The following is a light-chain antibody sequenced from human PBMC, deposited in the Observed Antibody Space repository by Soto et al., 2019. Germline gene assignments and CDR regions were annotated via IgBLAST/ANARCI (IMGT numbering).Light chain of an antibody. Sequence: DIVLTQSPGTLSLSPGERATLSCRASQSVSSSSLAWYQQRPGQAPRLLIYGTSSRATGIPDGFSGSGSGTDFTLTISRLEPEDFAVYFCQRYGSSPLITFGQGTRLEIK. CDR3: QRYGSSPLIT. CDR1: QSVSSSS. J-gene: IGKJ5*01. V-gene: IGKV3-20*01. CDR2: GTS.